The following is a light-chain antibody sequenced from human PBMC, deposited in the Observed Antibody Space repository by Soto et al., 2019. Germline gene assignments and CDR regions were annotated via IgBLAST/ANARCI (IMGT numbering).Light chain of an antibody. Sequence: SYELTQPPSESVAPGQTATISCGGNNIGSKSVHWYQQKPGQAPVLVLYDDVGRPSGIPERFSGSNSGNTATLTISRVDVGDEADYYCQVWDSGSDHWVFGGGTKLTVL. J-gene: IGLJ3*02. CDR2: DDV. CDR3: QVWDSGSDHWV. V-gene: IGLV3-21*02. CDR1: NIGSKS.